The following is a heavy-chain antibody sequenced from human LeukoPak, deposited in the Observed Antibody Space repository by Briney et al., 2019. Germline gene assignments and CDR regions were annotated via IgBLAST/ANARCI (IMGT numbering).Heavy chain of an antibody. D-gene: IGHD3-22*01. CDR1: VYTFTGYY. CDR2: INPNSGGT. CDR3: AREVKADYYDSSGSFDY. V-gene: IGHV1-2*02. Sequence: ASVKVSCKASVYTFTGYYMHWVRQAPGQGLEWMGWINPNSGGTNYAQKFQGRVTMTRDTSISTAYMELSRLRSDDTAVYYCAREVKADYYDSSGSFDYWGQGTLVTVSS. J-gene: IGHJ4*02.